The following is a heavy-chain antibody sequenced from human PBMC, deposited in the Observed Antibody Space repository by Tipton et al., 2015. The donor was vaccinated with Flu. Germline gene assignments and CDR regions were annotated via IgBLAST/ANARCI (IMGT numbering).Heavy chain of an antibody. J-gene: IGHJ3*02. CDR2: ISGGSEYI. CDR1: GFTFSSS. CDR3: AKYETERYTTDFEI. Sequence: SLRLSCAASGFTFSSSMNWVRQAPGKGLEWVSSISGGSEYIQYRDSVKGRFTISRDNAKNSLFLEMNRLRVEDTAVYYCAKYETERYTTDFEIWGQGTMVTVSS. V-gene: IGHV3-21*01. D-gene: IGHD1-1*01.